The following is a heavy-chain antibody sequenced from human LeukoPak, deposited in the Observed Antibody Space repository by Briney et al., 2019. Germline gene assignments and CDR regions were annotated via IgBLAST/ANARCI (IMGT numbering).Heavy chain of an antibody. CDR2: ISSSGSTI. D-gene: IGHD2-2*01. V-gene: IGHV3-48*04. J-gene: IGHJ6*03. Sequence: GGSLRLSCAASGFTFSNYGMHWVRQAPGKGLEWVSYISSSGSTIYYADSVKGRFTISRDNAKNSLYLQMNSLRAEDTAVYYCAKDYGGLPYCSSTSCYPPYYMDVWGKGTTVTISS. CDR3: AKDYGGLPYCSSTSCYPPYYMDV. CDR1: GFTFSNYG.